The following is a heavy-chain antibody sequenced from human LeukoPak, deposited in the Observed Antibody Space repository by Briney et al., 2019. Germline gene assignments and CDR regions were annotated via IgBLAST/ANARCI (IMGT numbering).Heavy chain of an antibody. CDR1: GFPFSSYA. D-gene: IGHD6-19*01. Sequence: GGSLRLSCEASGFPFSSYAMTWVRQAPGKGLEWVSSISSGSSYIYDADSVKGRFTISRDNAKNSLYLQMNSLRAEDTAVYYCARSSPVTGSNFDYWGQGTLVTVSS. CDR3: ARSSPVTGSNFDY. V-gene: IGHV3-21*01. CDR2: ISSGSSYI. J-gene: IGHJ4*02.